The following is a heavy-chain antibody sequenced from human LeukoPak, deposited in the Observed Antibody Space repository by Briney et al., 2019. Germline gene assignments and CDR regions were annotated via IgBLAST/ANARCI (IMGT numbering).Heavy chain of an antibody. V-gene: IGHV4-31*03. CDR3: AMVRGVIGLYYFDY. CDR1: GGSISSGGYY. D-gene: IGHD3-10*01. Sequence: SQTLSLTCTVSGGSISSGGYYWSWVRQHPGKGLEWIGYIYYSGSTYYNPSFKSRVTISVDTSKNQFSLKLSSGTAADTAVYYCAMVRGVIGLYYFDYWGQGTLVTVSS. CDR2: IYYSGST. J-gene: IGHJ4*02.